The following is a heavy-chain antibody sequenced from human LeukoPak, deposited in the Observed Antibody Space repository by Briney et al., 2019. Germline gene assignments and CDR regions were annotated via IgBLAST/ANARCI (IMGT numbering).Heavy chain of an antibody. CDR3: ARQFRDSSGYYSYYFDY. J-gene: IGHJ4*02. Sequence: GESLKISCKGSGYSFTTYWIGWVRQMPGRGLEWMGIIYPGDSDTRYSPSFQGQVTISADKSISTAYLQRSSLKASDTAMYYCARQFRDSSGYYSYYFDYWGQGTLVTVSS. CDR2: IYPGDSDT. V-gene: IGHV5-51*01. CDR1: GYSFTTYW. D-gene: IGHD3-22*01.